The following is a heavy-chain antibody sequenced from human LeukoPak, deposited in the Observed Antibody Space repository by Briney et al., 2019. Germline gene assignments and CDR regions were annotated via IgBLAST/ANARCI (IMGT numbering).Heavy chain of an antibody. D-gene: IGHD3-16*02. Sequence: SQTLSLTCTVSGGSISSGSYYWSWIRQPAGKGLEWIGRIYTSGSTNYNPSLKSRVTISVDTSKNQFSLKLSSVTAADTAVCYCARYVWGSYPTFEDYWGQGTLVTVSS. V-gene: IGHV4-61*02. CDR2: IYTSGST. J-gene: IGHJ4*02. CDR1: GGSISSGSYY. CDR3: ARYVWGSYPTFEDY.